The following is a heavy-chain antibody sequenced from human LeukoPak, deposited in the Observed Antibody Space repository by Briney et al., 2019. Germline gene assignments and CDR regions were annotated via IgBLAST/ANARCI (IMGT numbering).Heavy chain of an antibody. D-gene: IGHD5-18*01. V-gene: IGHV5-51*01. CDR1: GYSFTSYW. J-gene: IGHJ4*02. Sequence: GESLKISCKGSGYSFTSYWIGWVRQMPGEGLEWMGIIYPGDSDTRYSPSFQGQVTISADKSISTAYLQWSSLKASDTAMYYCARHSLVDRAITEHFDYRGQGTLVTVSS. CDR2: IYPGDSDT. CDR3: ARHSLVDRAITEHFDY.